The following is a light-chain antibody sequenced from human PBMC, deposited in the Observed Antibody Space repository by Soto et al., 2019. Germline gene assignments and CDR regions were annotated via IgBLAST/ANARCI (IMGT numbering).Light chain of an antibody. CDR1: QSVSTF. CDR2: DAS. Sequence: EIVLTQSPVTLSLSPGERATLSGRASQSVSTFLAWYQQKPGQAPRVLIYDASNRATGIPARFSGSGSGTDFTLTISSLEPDDFAVYYFQQRSNWPTFGQGTKVDI. V-gene: IGKV3-11*01. CDR3: QQRSNWPT. J-gene: IGKJ1*01.